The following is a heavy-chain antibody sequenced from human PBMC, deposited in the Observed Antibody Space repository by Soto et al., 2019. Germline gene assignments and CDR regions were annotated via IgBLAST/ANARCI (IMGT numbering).Heavy chain of an antibody. CDR2: ISYDGSNK. CDR1: GFTFSSYG. J-gene: IGHJ6*02. V-gene: IGHV3-30*18. D-gene: IGHD3-3*01. Sequence: QVQLVESGGGMVQPGRSLRLSCAASGFTFSSYGMHWVRQAPGKGLEWVAVISYDGSNKYYADSVKGRFTISRDNSKNTLYLQMNSLRAEDTAVYYCANLYDFWSGYPNYYYYGMDVWGQGTTVTVSS. CDR3: ANLYDFWSGYPNYYYYGMDV.